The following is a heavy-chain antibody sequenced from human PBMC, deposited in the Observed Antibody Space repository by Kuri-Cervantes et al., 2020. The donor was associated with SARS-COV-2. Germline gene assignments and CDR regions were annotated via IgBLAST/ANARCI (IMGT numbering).Heavy chain of an antibody. Sequence: ETMSLTCSVSEVLLKGYYWSWIRQPPGKGLEWIGEINHSGSTNYSPSLKSRVTVSVDTSKNQFSLKLSSVTAADTAVYYCARDLGDGPLVGWGVYYYYGMDVWGQGTTVTVSS. CDR3: ARDLGDGPLVGWGVYYYYGMDV. J-gene: IGHJ6*02. CDR1: EVLLKGYY. D-gene: IGHD2-8*02. V-gene: IGHV4-34*01. CDR2: INHSGST.